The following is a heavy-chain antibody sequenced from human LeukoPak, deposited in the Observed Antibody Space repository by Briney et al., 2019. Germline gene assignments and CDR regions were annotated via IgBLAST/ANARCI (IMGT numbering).Heavy chain of an antibody. J-gene: IGHJ3*02. CDR3: ARASYYGSGSYYNRDAFHI. D-gene: IGHD3-10*01. V-gene: IGHV1-46*01. CDR2: INPGGCST. CDR1: GYTFISYH. Sequence: ASVKVSCKASGYTFISYHMHWVRQAPGQGLEWMGIINPGGCSTSYAQKFQGRVTMTRDTSTSTVYMELSSLRSEDTAVYYCARASYYGSGSYYNRDAFHIWGQGTMVTVSS.